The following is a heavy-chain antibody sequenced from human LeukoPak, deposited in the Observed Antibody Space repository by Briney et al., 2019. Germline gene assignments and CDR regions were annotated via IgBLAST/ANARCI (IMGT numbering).Heavy chain of an antibody. CDR2: FDPEDGET. Sequence: ASVKVSCKVSGYTLTEFSMHWVRPAPGKGLEWMDGFDPEDGETIYPQKFQGRVTMTEDTATDTAYMELSSLRSEDTAVYYCARDQGGYDSRANWFDPWGQGTLVTVSS. J-gene: IGHJ5*02. CDR1: GYTLTEFS. D-gene: IGHD5-12*01. V-gene: IGHV1-24*01. CDR3: ARDQGGYDSRANWFDP.